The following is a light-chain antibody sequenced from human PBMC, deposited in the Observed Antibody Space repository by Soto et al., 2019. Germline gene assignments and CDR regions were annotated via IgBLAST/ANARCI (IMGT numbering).Light chain of an antibody. V-gene: IGLV1-47*01. CDR3: ATWDDSLRGVL. J-gene: IGLJ2*01. Sequence: QLVLTQPPSASGTPGQRVTISCSGGSSNIGSNYAYWYQQLPGTAPKLVIYANSQRPSGVPDRFSGSKSGTSASLAISGLRSEDEADYYCATWDDSLRGVLFGGGTKLTVL. CDR2: ANS. CDR1: SSNIGSNY.